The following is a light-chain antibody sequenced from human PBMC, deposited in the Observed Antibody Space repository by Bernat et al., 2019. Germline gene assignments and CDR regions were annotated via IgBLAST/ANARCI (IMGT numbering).Light chain of an antibody. Sequence: DIQMTQSPSSLSASVGDRVTITCRTSQGINNYLAWYQQKPGRVPKVLIYATSTLQLGVPSRFRGSGSGTDFTLTITSLQPEDVATYFCQKYDSAPRTFGKGTKVEIK. CDR3: QKYDSAPRT. V-gene: IGKV1-27*01. CDR2: ATS. J-gene: IGKJ1*01. CDR1: QGINNY.